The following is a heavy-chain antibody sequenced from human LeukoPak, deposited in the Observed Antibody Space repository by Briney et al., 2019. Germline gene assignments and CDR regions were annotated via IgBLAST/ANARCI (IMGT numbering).Heavy chain of an antibody. CDR1: GGSISSYY. D-gene: IGHD7-27*01. V-gene: IGHV4-59*08. Sequence: SQTLSLTCTVSGGSISSYYWSWIRQPPGKGLEYIGYIYYSGSTNYSPSLKSRVTISVDTSKNQFSLKLSSVTAADTAVYYCARGWGYFDSWGQGTLVTVSS. J-gene: IGHJ4*02. CDR2: IYYSGST. CDR3: ARGWGYFDS.